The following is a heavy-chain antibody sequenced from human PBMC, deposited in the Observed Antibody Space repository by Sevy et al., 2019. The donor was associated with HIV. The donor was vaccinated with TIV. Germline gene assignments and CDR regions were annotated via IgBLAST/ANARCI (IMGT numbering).Heavy chain of an antibody. CDR2: ISGSGGST. V-gene: IGHV3-23*01. J-gene: IGHJ4*02. CDR1: GFTFSSYA. D-gene: IGHD3-22*01. Sequence: GGSLRLSCAASGFTFSSYAMSWVRQAPGKGLEWVSAISGSGGSTYYADSVKGRFTISRDNSKNTLYLQMNSLRAEDTAVYYCAKDQERDYYDSSGYLSHWGLGTLVTVSS. CDR3: AKDQERDYYDSSGYLSH.